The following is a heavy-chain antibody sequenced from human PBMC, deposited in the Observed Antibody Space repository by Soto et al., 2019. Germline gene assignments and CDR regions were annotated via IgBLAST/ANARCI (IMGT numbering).Heavy chain of an antibody. CDR1: GFTFSNAW. CDR3: TGGSWSGYSPIDY. V-gene: IGHV3-15*01. CDR2: IKRKTDGLTT. Sequence: PGGSLRLSCAGSGFTFSNAWMGWVRQAPGKGLEWVGRIKRKTDGLTTDYAAPVKGRFIISRDDSKNTLYLQMNSLKSEDTAVYYCTGGSWSGYSPIDYWGQGTLVTVSS. D-gene: IGHD3-3*01. J-gene: IGHJ4*02.